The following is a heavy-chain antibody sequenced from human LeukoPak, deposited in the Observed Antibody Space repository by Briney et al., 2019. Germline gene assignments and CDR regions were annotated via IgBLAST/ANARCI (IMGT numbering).Heavy chain of an antibody. D-gene: IGHD2-2*01. CDR3: ARERVVVVPAASAQYYYGMDV. J-gene: IGHJ6*01. V-gene: IGHV4-31*03. CDR1: GGSISSGGYY. CDR2: IYNSGST. Sequence: SQTLSLTCTVSGGSISSGGYYWSWIRQHPGKGLEWIGNIYNSGSTYYNPSLKSRVTISVDTSKNQFSLKLSSGTAADTAVYYCARERVVVVPAASAQYYYGMDVWGEGATVTVSS.